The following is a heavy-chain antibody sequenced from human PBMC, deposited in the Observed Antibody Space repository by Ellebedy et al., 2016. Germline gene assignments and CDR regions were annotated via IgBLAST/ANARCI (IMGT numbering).Heavy chain of an antibody. CDR1: GFTFTSSA. J-gene: IGHJ3*02. D-gene: IGHD3-9*01. V-gene: IGHV1-58*01. CDR3: AAGRYYDILTGYYVDAFDI. CDR2: IVVGSGNT. Sequence: SVKVSXXASGFTFTSSAVQWVRQARGQRLEWIGWIVVGSGNTNYAQKFQERVTITRDMSTSTAYMELSSLRSEDTAVYYCAAGRYYDILTGYYVDAFDIWGQGTMVTVSS.